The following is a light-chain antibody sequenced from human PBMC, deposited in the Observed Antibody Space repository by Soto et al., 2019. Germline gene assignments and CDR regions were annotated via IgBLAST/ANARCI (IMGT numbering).Light chain of an antibody. V-gene: IGKV1-33*01. CDR1: EDIRTS. Sequence: DIQMTQSPSSLSASVGARVSITCQASEDIRTSLSWFQHKPGRAPKLLLYGASYLETGVPSRFRGSGSETDLTLTISSLQPEDIATYYCQHYNNPPPFTFGPGTIVDVK. CDR3: QHYNNPPPFT. J-gene: IGKJ3*01. CDR2: GAS.